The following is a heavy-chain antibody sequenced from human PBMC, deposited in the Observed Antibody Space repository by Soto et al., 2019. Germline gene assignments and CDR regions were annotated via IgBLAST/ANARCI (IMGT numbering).Heavy chain of an antibody. Sequence: PSETLSLTCAVYGGSFSGYYWSWIRQPPGKGLEWIGEINHSGSTNYNPSLKSRVTISVDTSKNQFSLKLSSVTAADTAVYYCARAGSEDIVATIAVDYWGQGTLVTVSS. CDR1: GGSFSGYY. CDR2: INHSGST. J-gene: IGHJ4*02. V-gene: IGHV4-34*01. CDR3: ARAGSEDIVATIAVDY. D-gene: IGHD5-12*01.